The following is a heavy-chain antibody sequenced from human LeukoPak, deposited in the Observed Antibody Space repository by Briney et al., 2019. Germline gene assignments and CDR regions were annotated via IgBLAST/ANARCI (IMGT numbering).Heavy chain of an antibody. J-gene: IGHJ6*02. V-gene: IGHV4-34*01. CDR3: ASSSSSSVNGMDV. Sequence: SETLSLTCAVYGGSFSGYYWSWIRQPPGKGLEWIGSIYYSGSTYYNPSLKGRVTISVDTSKNQFSLKLSSVTAADTAVYYCASSSSSSVNGMDVWGQGTTVTVSS. CDR1: GGSFSGYY. D-gene: IGHD6-6*01. CDR2: IYYSGST.